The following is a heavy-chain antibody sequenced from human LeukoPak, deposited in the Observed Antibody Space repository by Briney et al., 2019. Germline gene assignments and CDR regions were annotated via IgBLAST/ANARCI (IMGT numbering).Heavy chain of an antibody. CDR1: GFTFSNVW. CDR3: TTDLPP. CDR2: IRSKIDGGTT. V-gene: IGHV3-15*01. Sequence: GGSLRLSCAASGFTFSNVWMAWVRQAPGKGLERVGRIRSKIDGGTTDYAAPVKGRFTISRDDSKNTLDLQMNSLKIEDTAVYYCTTDLPPWGQGTLVTVSS. J-gene: IGHJ5*02.